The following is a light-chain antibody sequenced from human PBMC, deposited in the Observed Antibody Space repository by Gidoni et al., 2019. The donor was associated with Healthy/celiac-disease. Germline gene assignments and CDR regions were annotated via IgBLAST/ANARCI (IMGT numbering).Light chain of an antibody. CDR2: AAS. Sequence: DIQMTQSPSSLSASVGDRVTITCRASQGISNYLAWYQQKPGKVPKLLIYAASTLQSGVPSRFSGSGSGTDFTLTISSLQPEDVATYYCQKYNSALWTXXXXTKXEIK. J-gene: IGKJ1*01. V-gene: IGKV1-27*01. CDR3: QKYNSALWT. CDR1: QGISNY.